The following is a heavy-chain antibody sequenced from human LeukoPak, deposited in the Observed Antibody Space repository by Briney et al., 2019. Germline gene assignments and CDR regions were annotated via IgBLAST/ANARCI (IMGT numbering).Heavy chain of an antibody. CDR3: ARVRSSWEYYYYYYMDV. D-gene: IGHD6-13*01. V-gene: IGHV1-18*01. CDR2: ISAYNGNT. Sequence: GASVKVSCKASGYTFSSYGISWVRQAPGQGLEWMGWISAYNGNTNYAQKLQGRVTMTTDTSTSTAYMELRSLRSDDTAVYYCARVRSSWEYYYYYYMDVWGKGTTVTVSS. CDR1: GYTFSSYG. J-gene: IGHJ6*03.